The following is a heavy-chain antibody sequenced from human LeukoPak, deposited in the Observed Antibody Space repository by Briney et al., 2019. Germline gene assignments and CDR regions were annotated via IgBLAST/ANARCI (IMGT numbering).Heavy chain of an antibody. D-gene: IGHD4-17*01. CDR2: IKRDGGEK. CDR3: ARDLGSYGDLRYYLDY. V-gene: IGHV3-7*01. Sequence: GGSLRLSCAGSGFTFSSYWMGWVRQAPGRGLEWVANIKRDGGEKYYVDSVKGRFTISRDNAKNSLYLQMSSLRAEDTAIYYCARDLGSYGDLRYYLDYWGQGTLVTVSS. J-gene: IGHJ4*02. CDR1: GFTFSSYW.